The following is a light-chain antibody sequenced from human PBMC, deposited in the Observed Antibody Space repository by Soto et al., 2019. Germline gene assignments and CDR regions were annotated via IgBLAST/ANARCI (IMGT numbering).Light chain of an antibody. CDR1: SSDVGNYNL. V-gene: IGLV2-23*01. Sequence: QSALTQPASVSGSPGQSITISCTGTSSDVGNYNLVSWYQQHPGKAPKLMIYEGSKRPSGVSNRFSGSKSGNTASLTISGLQAEDEADYYCSSYAGSSTLLFGGGTKLTVL. CDR2: EGS. J-gene: IGLJ2*01. CDR3: SSYAGSSTLL.